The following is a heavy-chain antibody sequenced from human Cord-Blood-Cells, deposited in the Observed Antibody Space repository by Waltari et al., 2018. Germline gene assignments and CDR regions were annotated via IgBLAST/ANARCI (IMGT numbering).Heavy chain of an antibody. J-gene: IGHJ4*02. CDR2: INHSGST. D-gene: IGHD2-2*01. Sequence: QVQLQQWGAGLLKPSETLSLTCAVYGGSFSGYYWSWIRQPPGKGLEWIGEINHSGSTNYNPSLKSRVTISVDTSKNQFSLKLRSVTAADTAVYYCAREGLGYCSSTSCYALDYWGQGTLVTVSS. CDR3: AREGLGYCSSTSCYALDY. V-gene: IGHV4-34*01. CDR1: GGSFSGYY.